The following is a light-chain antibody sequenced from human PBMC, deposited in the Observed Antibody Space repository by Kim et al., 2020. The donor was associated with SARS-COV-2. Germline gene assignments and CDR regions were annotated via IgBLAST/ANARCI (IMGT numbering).Light chain of an antibody. V-gene: IGKV2-28*01. Sequence: IVMTQSPLSLSVTPGEPASISCRSSQSLLHSNGRNYLDWYLQKPGQTPQVLIYLGSIRAAGVPDRFSGSGSGTDFTLKISRVEADDVGVSYCMQATQTRTFGTGTKVDIK. CDR2: LGS. CDR3: MQATQTRT. CDR1: QSLLHSNGRNY. J-gene: IGKJ4*02.